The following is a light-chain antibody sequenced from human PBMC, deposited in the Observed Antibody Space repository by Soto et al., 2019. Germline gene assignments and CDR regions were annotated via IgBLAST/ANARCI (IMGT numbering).Light chain of an antibody. CDR1: QSVSSTF. Sequence: EIVLTQSPGSLSLSPGERATLSCRASQSVSSTFFAWYQQRPGQAPRLLMYGASSRATGIPERFSGSGSGTDFTLTISRLEPEDFGLYYCQKFESSVTFGQGTKVEIK. CDR3: QKFESSVT. J-gene: IGKJ1*01. CDR2: GAS. V-gene: IGKV3-20*01.